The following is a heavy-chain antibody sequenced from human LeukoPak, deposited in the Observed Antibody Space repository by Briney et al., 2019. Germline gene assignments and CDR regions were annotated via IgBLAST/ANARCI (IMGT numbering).Heavy chain of an antibody. CDR3: AKGPRRVLEYSYGYFDY. D-gene: IGHD5-18*01. V-gene: IGHV3-23*01. Sequence: PGGSLRLSCAASGFTFSSYAMSWVRQAPGKGLEWVSAISGSGGSTYYADSEKGRFTISRDNSKNTLYLQMNSLRAEDTAVYYCAKGPRRVLEYSYGYFDYWGQGTLVTVSS. J-gene: IGHJ4*02. CDR2: ISGSGGST. CDR1: GFTFSSYA.